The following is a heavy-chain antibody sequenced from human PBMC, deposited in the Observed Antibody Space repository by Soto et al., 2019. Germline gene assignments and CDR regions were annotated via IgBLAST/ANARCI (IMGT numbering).Heavy chain of an antibody. CDR1: RYTFTSYA. Sequence: ASVKVSCKASRYTFTSYAMHWVRQAPGQRLEWMGWINAGNGNTKHSQKFQGRVTITRDTSASTAYMELSSLRSEDTAVYYCARGLAPYYFDYWGQGTLVTVSS. CDR2: INAGNGNT. D-gene: IGHD6-19*01. V-gene: IGHV1-3*01. CDR3: ARGLAPYYFDY. J-gene: IGHJ4*02.